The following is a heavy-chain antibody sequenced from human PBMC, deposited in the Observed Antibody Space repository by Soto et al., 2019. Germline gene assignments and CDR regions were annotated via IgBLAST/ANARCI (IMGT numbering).Heavy chain of an antibody. CDR1: GFTFSSYA. J-gene: IGHJ4*02. D-gene: IGHD6-13*01. V-gene: IGHV3-23*01. CDR2: ISGSGGST. Sequence: GGSLRLSCAASGFTFSSYAMSWVRQAPGKGLEWVSAISGSGGSTYYADSVKGRFTISRDNSKNTLYLQMNSLRAEDTAVYYCAKDSVKQQLVRNYFDYWGQGTLVTVSS. CDR3: AKDSVKQQLVRNYFDY.